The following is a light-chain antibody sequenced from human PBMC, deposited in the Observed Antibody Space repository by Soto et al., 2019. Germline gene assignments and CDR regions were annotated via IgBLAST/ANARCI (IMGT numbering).Light chain of an antibody. Sequence: SALTQPASVSGSPGQSITISCTGTSSDVGGYNYVSWYQQEPGKAPKLMIYEVSNRPSGVSDRFSGSKSGNTASLTISGLQAEDEADYYCSSYPSSNTLVFGTATKVTVL. CDR2: EVS. V-gene: IGLV2-14*01. CDR1: SSDVGGYNY. CDR3: SSYPSSNTLV. J-gene: IGLJ1*01.